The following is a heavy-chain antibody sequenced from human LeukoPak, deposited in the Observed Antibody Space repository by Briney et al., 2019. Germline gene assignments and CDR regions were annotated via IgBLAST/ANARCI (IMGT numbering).Heavy chain of an antibody. CDR2: ISSSSSTI. CDR3: ASHIVVVVAATRGDY. V-gene: IGHV3-48*01. J-gene: IGHJ4*02. CDR1: GFTFSSYS. Sequence: PGGSLRLSCAASGFTFSSYSMNWVRQAPGKGLEWVSYISSSSSTIYYADSVKGRFTISRDNAKNSLYLQMNSLRAEDTAVYYCASHIVVVVAATRGDYWGQGTLVTVSS. D-gene: IGHD2-15*01.